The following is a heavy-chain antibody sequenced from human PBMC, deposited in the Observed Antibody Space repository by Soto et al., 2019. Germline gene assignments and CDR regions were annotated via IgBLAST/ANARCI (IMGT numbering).Heavy chain of an antibody. CDR3: ARDVASDYDFWSGTNNWFDP. CDR1: GGSISSYY. J-gene: IGHJ5*02. CDR2: IYYSGST. V-gene: IGHV4-59*01. Sequence: KPSETLSLTCTVSGGSISSYYWSWIRQPPGKGLEWIGYIYYSGSTNYNPSLKSRVTISVDTSKNQLSLKLSSVTAADTAVYYCARDVASDYDFWSGTNNWFDPWGQGTLVTVSS. D-gene: IGHD3-3*01.